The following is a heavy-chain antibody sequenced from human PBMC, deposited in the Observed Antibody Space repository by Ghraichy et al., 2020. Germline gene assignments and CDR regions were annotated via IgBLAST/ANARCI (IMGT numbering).Heavy chain of an antibody. Sequence: GGSLRLSCAASGFTFSSYEMNWVRQAPGKGLEWVSYIRSSGSTIYYADSVKGRFTISRDNAKSSLYLQMNSLRAEDTAVYYCARGASYRAGFDYSGQGTLITVSS. CDR1: GFTFSSYE. CDR3: ARGASYRAGFDY. V-gene: IGHV3-48*03. CDR2: IRSSGSTI. D-gene: IGHD3-10*01. J-gene: IGHJ4*02.